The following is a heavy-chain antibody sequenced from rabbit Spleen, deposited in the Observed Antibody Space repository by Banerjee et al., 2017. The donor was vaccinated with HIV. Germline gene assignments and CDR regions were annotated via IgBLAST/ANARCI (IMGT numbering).Heavy chain of an antibody. J-gene: IGHJ6*01. V-gene: IGHV1S40*01. CDR1: GVSFSSSSY. D-gene: IGHD1-1*01. Sequence: QSLEESGGDLVKPGASPTLTCTASGVSFSSSSYMCWVRQAPGKGLEWIACIDTGSSGFTYFATWAKGRFTCSKTSSTTVTLQMTRLTAADTATYFCARDTSSSFSSYGMDLWGPGTLVTVS. CDR3: ARDTSSSFSSYGMDL. CDR2: IDTGSSGFT.